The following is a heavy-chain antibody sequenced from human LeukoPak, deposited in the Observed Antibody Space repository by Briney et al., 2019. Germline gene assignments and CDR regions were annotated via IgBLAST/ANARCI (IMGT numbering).Heavy chain of an antibody. D-gene: IGHD3-10*01. J-gene: IGHJ4*02. V-gene: IGHV1-46*01. CDR1: GYTFTSYG. Sequence: ASVKVSCKASGYTFTSYGISWVRQAPGQGLEWMGIINPSGGSTSYAQKFQGRVTMTRDTSTSTVYMELSSLRSEDTAVYYCARDSYGSGSYKPYYFDYWGQGTLVTVSS. CDR2: INPSGGST. CDR3: ARDSYGSGSYKPYYFDY.